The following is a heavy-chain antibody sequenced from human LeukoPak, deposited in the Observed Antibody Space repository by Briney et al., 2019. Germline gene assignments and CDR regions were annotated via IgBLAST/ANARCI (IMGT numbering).Heavy chain of an antibody. V-gene: IGHV3-9*03. J-gene: IGHJ4*02. Sequence: GGSLRLSCAASGFTFDDYAMHWVRQAPGKGLEWVSGISWNSGSIGYADSVKGRLTISRDNAKNSLYLQMNSLRAEDMALYYCAEADLGDFWSGVDYWGQGTLVTVSS. CDR2: ISWNSGSI. CDR3: AEADLGDFWSGVDY. D-gene: IGHD3-3*01. CDR1: GFTFDDYA.